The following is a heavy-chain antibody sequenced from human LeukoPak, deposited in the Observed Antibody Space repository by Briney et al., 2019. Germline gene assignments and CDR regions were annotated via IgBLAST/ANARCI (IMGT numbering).Heavy chain of an antibody. CDR1: GFTFSNAW. CDR3: TAVGATDY. V-gene: IGHV3-15*01. J-gene: IGHJ4*02. Sequence: PGGSLRLSCAASGFTFSNAWVSWVRQAPGKGLEWVGRIKSKTDVGTTDYAARVKGRFTISRDDSKNTLYLQMNSLKTEDTAVYYGTAVGATDYWGQGTLVTVSS. D-gene: IGHD1-26*01. CDR2: IKSKTDVGTT.